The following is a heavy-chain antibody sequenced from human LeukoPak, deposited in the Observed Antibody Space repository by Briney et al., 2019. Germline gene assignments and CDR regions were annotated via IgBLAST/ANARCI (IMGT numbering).Heavy chain of an antibody. CDR3: ASDAFDI. J-gene: IGHJ3*02. V-gene: IGHV1-3*01. CDR2: IDDGDGDT. Sequence: ASVKVSCKASGNAFITYAMYWMRQAPGQRLEWMGWIDDGDGDTRYSQRFQGRVTMTRDTSARTAYMELSSLRSEDTAVYYCASDAFDIWGQGTMVTVSS. CDR1: GNAFITYA.